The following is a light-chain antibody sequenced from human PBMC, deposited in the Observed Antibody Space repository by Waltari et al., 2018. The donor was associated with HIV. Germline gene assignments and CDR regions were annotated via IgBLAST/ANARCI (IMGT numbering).Light chain of an antibody. CDR3: CSYAGSYTYV. CDR1: SSDVGGYTY. J-gene: IGLJ1*01. Sequence: QSALTQPRSVSGSPGQSVTLSCTGTSSDVGGYTYVSWYQQHPGKAPRLMIYDVNRRPSGVPGRFSGSKSGNTASLTISGLQAEDEADYYCCSYAGSYTYVFGTGTEVTVL. V-gene: IGLV2-11*01. CDR2: DVN.